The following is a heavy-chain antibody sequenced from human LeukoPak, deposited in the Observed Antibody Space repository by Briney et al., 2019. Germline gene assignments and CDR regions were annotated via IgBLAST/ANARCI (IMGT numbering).Heavy chain of an antibody. CDR1: GYTFTSYV. CDR3: ARGLEKQPLEDY. J-gene: IGHJ4*02. D-gene: IGHD6-13*01. Sequence: ASVKVSCKASGYTFTSYVISWVRQAPRQGLEWMGWISAYNGNTNYAQKVQGRVTMTTDTSTNTAYMELRSLRSDDTAVYYCARGLEKQPLEDYWGQGTLVTVSS. CDR2: ISAYNGNT. V-gene: IGHV1-18*01.